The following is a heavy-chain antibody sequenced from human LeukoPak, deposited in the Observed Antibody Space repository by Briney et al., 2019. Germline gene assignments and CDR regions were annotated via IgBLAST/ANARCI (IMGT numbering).Heavy chain of an antibody. Sequence: SETLSLTCAVYGGSFSGYYWSWIRQPPGKGLEWIGEINHSGSTNYNPSLKSRVTISVDTPKNQFSLKLSSVTAADTAVYYCASGEGYNWNYPFDYWGQGTLVTVSS. CDR3: ASGEGYNWNYPFDY. J-gene: IGHJ4*02. CDR2: INHSGST. V-gene: IGHV4-34*01. CDR1: GGSFSGYY. D-gene: IGHD1-7*01.